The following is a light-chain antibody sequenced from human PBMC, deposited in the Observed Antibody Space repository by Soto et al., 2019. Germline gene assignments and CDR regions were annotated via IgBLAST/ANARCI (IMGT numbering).Light chain of an antibody. CDR1: SSNIGSNY. J-gene: IGLJ2*01. CDR3: VAWDDSLSGVV. CDR2: MNN. Sequence: QSVLTQPPSASGTPGQRVTISCSGSSSNIGSNYVYWYQQLPGTAPKLLIYMNNQRPSGVPDRFSGSKSGTSASLAISGLRSEDEADYYCVAWDDSLSGVVFGGGTKSPS. V-gene: IGLV1-47*01.